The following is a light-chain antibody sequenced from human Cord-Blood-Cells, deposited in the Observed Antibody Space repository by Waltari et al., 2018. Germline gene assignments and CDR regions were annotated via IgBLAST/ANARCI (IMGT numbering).Light chain of an antibody. Sequence: QAAPTQPAPAAGSPGQAMPRSCTGTRSDGVAYNVCSWYQQHTGKAPKLMIYDVRKRPSGVSNRFSGSQSGNPASLPISGLQAEAEADYYCSSYTSSSTWVFGGGPSLPVL. V-gene: IGLV2-14*01. CDR2: DVR. J-gene: IGLJ3*02. CDR1: RSDGVAYNV. CDR3: SSYTSSSTWV.